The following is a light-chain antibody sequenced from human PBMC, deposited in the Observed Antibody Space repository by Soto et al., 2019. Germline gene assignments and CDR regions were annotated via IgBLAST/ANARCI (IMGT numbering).Light chain of an antibody. V-gene: IGKV2-24*01. CDR3: MQATQFPRT. J-gene: IGKJ1*01. CDR1: QSLVHSDGNTY. CDR2: KIS. Sequence: DIVLTQIPLSSVVTLGQAASISCRSSQSLVHSDGNTYLSWLHQRPGQPPRLIMYKISTRFSGVPDRVTGSGAGTDFTLKISRVEAEDVDIYYCMQATQFPRTFGQGTKVEIK.